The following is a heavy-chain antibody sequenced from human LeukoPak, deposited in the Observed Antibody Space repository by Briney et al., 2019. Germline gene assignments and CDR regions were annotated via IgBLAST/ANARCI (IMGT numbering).Heavy chain of an antibody. V-gene: IGHV3-30*02. CDR2: IRYDGGNK. CDR1: GFTFSSYG. D-gene: IGHD6-19*01. J-gene: IGHJ4*02. CDR3: AKGPREWLAYFDY. Sequence: GGSLRLSCAASGFTFSSYGMHWVRQAPGKGLEWVAFIRYDGGNKYYADSVKGRFTISRDNSKNTLYLQMNSLRAEDTAVYYCAKGPREWLAYFDYWGQGTLVTVSS.